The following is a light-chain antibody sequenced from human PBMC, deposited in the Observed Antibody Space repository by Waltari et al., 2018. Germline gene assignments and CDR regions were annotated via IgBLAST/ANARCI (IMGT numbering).Light chain of an antibody. Sequence: DIVMTQSPDSLAVSLGERATINCESSQSVLYSSNNKNYLAWYQQKPGQPPKLLIYWASTRESGVPDRFSGSGSGTDFTLTISSLEPEDFAVYYCQQRSNWPFTFGGGTKVEIK. V-gene: IGKV4-1*01. CDR3: QQRSNWPFT. CDR2: WAS. CDR1: QSVLYSSNNKNY. J-gene: IGKJ4*01.